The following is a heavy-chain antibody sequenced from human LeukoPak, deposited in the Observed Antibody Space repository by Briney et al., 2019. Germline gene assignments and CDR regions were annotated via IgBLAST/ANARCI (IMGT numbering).Heavy chain of an antibody. CDR1: GGSISSGDYY. D-gene: IGHD3-22*01. CDR3: AKVKYYYDSSGPLSDAFDI. CDR2: IYYSGST. V-gene: IGHV4-30-4*01. Sequence: SQTLSLTCTVSGGSISSGDYYWSWIRQPPGKGLEWIGYIYYSGSTYYNPSLKSRVTISVDTSKNQFSLKLSSVTAADTAVYYCAKVKYYYDSSGPLSDAFDIWGQGTMVTVSS. J-gene: IGHJ3*02.